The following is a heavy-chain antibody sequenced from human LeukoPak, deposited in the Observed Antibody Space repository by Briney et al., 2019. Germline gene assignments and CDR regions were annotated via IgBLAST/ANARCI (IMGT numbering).Heavy chain of an antibody. D-gene: IGHD3-10*01. CDR1: GFTFSTYS. V-gene: IGHV3-30*03. CDR3: AREGSESYASFDY. Sequence: GGSLRLSCAASGFTFSTYSMNWVRQAPGKGLEWVAIISSDGSSEYYPDSVKGRFTISRDNSKNTLHLQMNSLRAEDTAVFYCAREGSESYASFDYWGQGILVTVSS. CDR2: ISSDGSSE. J-gene: IGHJ4*02.